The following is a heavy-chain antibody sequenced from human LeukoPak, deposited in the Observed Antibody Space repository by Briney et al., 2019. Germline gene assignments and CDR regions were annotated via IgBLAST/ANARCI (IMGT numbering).Heavy chain of an antibody. J-gene: IGHJ6*03. CDR2: ISXXXXX. CDR1: GFTFANYA. CDR3: AKLGHGGYYSYMDV. D-gene: IGHD3-16*01. Sequence: GGSLRLSCAVSGFTFANYAMXXXXXAPXXXXXXXXXISXXXXXYYXHSXXXXXTXXXDXSKNTLYLQMSSLRAEDTAVYYCAKLGHGGYYSYMDVWGKGTTVTVSS. V-gene: IGHV3-23*01.